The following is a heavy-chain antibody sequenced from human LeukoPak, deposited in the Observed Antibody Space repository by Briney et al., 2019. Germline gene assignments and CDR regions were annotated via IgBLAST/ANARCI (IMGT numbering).Heavy chain of an antibody. D-gene: IGHD1-26*01. V-gene: IGHV5-51*01. CDR3: ARPRRYSGSYDAFDI. CDR2: IYPDDSDT. CDR1: GYSFTSYW. Sequence: GESLKISCKGSGYSFTSYWIGWVRQMPGKGLEWMGIIYPDDSDTRYSPSFQGQVTISADKSISTAYLQWSSLKASDTAMYYCARPRRYSGSYDAFDIWGQGTMVSVSS. J-gene: IGHJ3*02.